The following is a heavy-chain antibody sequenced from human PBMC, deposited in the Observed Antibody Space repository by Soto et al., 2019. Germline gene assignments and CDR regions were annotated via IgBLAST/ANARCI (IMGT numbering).Heavy chain of an antibody. D-gene: IGHD2-15*01. V-gene: IGHV3-23*01. J-gene: IGHJ6*02. CDR3: AKAIGYCSGGSCYHPLDYYGMDV. Sequence: GGSLRLSCAASGFTFSSYAMSWVRQAPGKGLEWVSAISGSGGSTYYADSVKGRFTISRDNSKNTLYLQMNSLRAEDTAVYYCAKAIGYCSGGSCYHPLDYYGMDVWGQGTTVTVSS. CDR2: ISGSGGST. CDR1: GFTFSSYA.